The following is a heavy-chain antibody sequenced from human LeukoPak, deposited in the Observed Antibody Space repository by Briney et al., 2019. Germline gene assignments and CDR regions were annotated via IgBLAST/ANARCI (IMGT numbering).Heavy chain of an antibody. CDR3: ARAVGYCSSTSCYYFDY. CDR2: IKQDGSEK. V-gene: IGHV3-7*01. D-gene: IGHD2-2*01. J-gene: IGHJ4*02. Sequence: GGSLRLSCAASGFAFSSYWMSWVRQAPGKGLEWVANIKQDGSEKYYVDSVKGRFTISRDNAKNSLHLQMNSLRAEDTAVYYCARAVGYCSSTSCYYFDYWGQGTLVTVSS. CDR1: GFAFSSYW.